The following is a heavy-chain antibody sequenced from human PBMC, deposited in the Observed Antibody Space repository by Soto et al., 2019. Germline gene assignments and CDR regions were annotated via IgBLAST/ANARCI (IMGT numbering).Heavy chain of an antibody. CDR3: AKDWAIDS. V-gene: IGHV3-7*03. Sequence: EVQLVESGGGLVQPGGSLRLSCAASGFQFSSHWMNWLRQAPGKGLEWVANIKKDGSEKYYVDSVKGRFTISRDNTRNSLYLQMSSLRAEDTAIYYCAKDWAIDSWGQATPVAV. CDR2: IKKDGSEK. D-gene: IGHD3-16*01. J-gene: IGHJ4*02. CDR1: GFQFSSHW.